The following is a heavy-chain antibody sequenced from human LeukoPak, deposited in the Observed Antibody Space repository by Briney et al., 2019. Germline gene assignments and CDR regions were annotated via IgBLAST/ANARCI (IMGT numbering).Heavy chain of an antibody. CDR3: ASKGRLLWFGESSGPFDY. Sequence: ASMKVSCKASGYTFTSYAMHWERHVPGQRLEWMGWNNAGNGNTKYSQKFQGRVTITRDTSASTAYMELSSLRSEDTAVYYCASKGRLLWFGESSGPFDYWGQGTLVTVSS. CDR1: GYTFTSYA. D-gene: IGHD3-10*01. CDR2: NNAGNGNT. J-gene: IGHJ4*02. V-gene: IGHV1-3*01.